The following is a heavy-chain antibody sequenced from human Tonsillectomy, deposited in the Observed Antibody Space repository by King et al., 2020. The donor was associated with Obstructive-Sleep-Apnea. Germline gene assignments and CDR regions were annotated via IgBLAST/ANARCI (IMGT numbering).Heavy chain of an antibody. Sequence: VQLVESGGGVVQPGRSLRLSCAASGFTFSSYGMHWVRQAPGKGLEWVAVIWYDGSNKYYADSVKGRFTIARDTSKNTLYLQMNSLRAEDTAVYYCASLGMGDYYYYYGMDVWGQGTTVTVSS. J-gene: IGHJ6*02. D-gene: IGHD7-27*01. CDR3: ASLGMGDYYYYYGMDV. CDR2: IWYDGSNK. V-gene: IGHV3-33*01. CDR1: GFTFSSYG.